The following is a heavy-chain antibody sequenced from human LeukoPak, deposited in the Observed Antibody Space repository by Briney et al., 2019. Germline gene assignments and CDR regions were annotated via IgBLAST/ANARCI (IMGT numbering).Heavy chain of an antibody. J-gene: IGHJ4*02. CDR1: GFSFSSYA. D-gene: IGHD3-16*01. V-gene: IGHV3-23*01. CDR3: AKDLEGARGYFDY. Sequence: GGSLRLSCAASGFSFSSYAMSWVRQAPGKGPEWVSAISGSGLNTYYADSVKGRFTISRDNSKNTLYLQMNSLRAEDTAVYYCAKDLEGARGYFDYWGQGTLVTVSS. CDR2: ISGSGLNT.